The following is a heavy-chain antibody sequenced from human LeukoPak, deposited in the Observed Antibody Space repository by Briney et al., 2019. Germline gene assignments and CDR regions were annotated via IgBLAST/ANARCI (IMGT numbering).Heavy chain of an antibody. D-gene: IGHD3-3*01. CDR1: GGSISSGGYY. V-gene: IGHV4-31*03. CDR3: ARDNPRYDFWSGFML. Sequence: SQTLSLTCTVSGGSISSGGYYWSWIRQHPGKGLEWIGNIYYSGSTYYNPSLKSRVTISVDTSKNQFSLKLSSVTAADTAVYYCARDNPRYDFWSGFMLWGQGTLVTVSS. CDR2: IYYSGST. J-gene: IGHJ4*02.